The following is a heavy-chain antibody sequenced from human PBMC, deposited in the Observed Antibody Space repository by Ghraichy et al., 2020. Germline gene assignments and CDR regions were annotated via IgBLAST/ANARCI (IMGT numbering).Heavy chain of an antibody. Sequence: SCAVSGGSISSGGYSWSWIRQPPGKGLEWIGYIYHSGSTYYNPSLKSRVTISVDRSKNQFSLKLSSVTAADTAVYYCARGGALSQQLVLWQGWFDPWGQGTLVTVSS. CDR3: ARGGALSQQLVLWQGWFDP. CDR1: GGSISSGGYS. J-gene: IGHJ5*02. D-gene: IGHD6-13*01. V-gene: IGHV4-30-2*01. CDR2: IYHSGST.